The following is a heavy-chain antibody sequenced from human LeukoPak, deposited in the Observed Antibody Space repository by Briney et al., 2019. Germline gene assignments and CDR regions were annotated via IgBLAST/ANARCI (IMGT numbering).Heavy chain of an antibody. CDR1: GFTFISYA. V-gene: IGHV3-23*01. Sequence: GGSLRLSCAASGFTFISYAMSWVRQAPGKGLEWVSAISGSGGSTYYADSVKGRFTISRDNSKNTLYLQMNSLRAEDTAVYYCAKSTAVAGTSSFDYWGQGTLVTVSS. CDR2: ISGSGGST. D-gene: IGHD6-19*01. J-gene: IGHJ4*02. CDR3: AKSTAVAGTSSFDY.